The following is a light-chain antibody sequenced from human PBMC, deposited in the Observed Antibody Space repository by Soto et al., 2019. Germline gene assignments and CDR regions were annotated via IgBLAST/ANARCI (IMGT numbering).Light chain of an antibody. Sequence: EIVMTQSPATLSVSPGERATLSCRASQSVSSDLAWYHQKPGQAPRLLIYGASTRATGIPARFSGSGSGTEFTLTINSLQSEDFAVYYCQQYINWPPLTFGGGTKVDI. CDR3: QQYINWPPLT. J-gene: IGKJ4*01. CDR2: GAS. CDR1: QSVSSD. V-gene: IGKV3-15*01.